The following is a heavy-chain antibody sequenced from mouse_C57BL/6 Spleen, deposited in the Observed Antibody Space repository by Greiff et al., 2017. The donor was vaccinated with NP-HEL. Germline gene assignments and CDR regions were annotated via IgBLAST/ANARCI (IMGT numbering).Heavy chain of an antibody. CDR1: GYTFTSYW. CDR2: IDPSDSYT. CDR3: ARKEYYYGSSYEGYAMDY. Sequence: VQLQQPGAELVMPGASVKLSCKASGYTFTSYWMHWVKQRPGQGLEWIGEIDPSDSYTNYNQKFKGKSTLTVDKSSSTAYMQLSSLTSEDSAVYYCARKEYYYGSSYEGYAMDYWGKGTSVTVSS. J-gene: IGHJ4*01. D-gene: IGHD1-1*01. V-gene: IGHV1-69*01.